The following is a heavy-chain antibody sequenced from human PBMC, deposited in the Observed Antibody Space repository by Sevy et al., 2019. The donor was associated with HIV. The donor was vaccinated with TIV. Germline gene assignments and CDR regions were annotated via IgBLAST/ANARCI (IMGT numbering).Heavy chain of an antibody. Sequence: GGSLRLSCAASGFTFSSYAMSWVRQAPGKGLEWVSAISGSGGSTYYADSVKGRFTISRDNSKNTLYLQMNSLRAEDTAVYYCAKDGLDYGSGSYYGAFDIWGQGTIVTVSS. CDR1: GFTFSSYA. CDR2: ISGSGGST. J-gene: IGHJ3*02. D-gene: IGHD3-10*01. V-gene: IGHV3-23*01. CDR3: AKDGLDYGSGSYYGAFDI.